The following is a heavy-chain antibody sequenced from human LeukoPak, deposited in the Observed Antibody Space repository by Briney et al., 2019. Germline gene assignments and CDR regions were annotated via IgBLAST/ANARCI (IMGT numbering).Heavy chain of an antibody. D-gene: IGHD4-17*01. CDR3: ARDPNYYVDYAFDP. CDR2: INHSGST. CDR1: GGSFSGYY. V-gene: IGHV4-34*01. J-gene: IGHJ5*02. Sequence: SETLSLTCAVYGGSFSGYYWSWIRQPPGKGLEWIGEINHSGSTNYNPSLKSRVTISVDTSKNQFSLKLSSVTAADTAVYYCARDPNYYVDYAFDPWGQGTLVTVSS.